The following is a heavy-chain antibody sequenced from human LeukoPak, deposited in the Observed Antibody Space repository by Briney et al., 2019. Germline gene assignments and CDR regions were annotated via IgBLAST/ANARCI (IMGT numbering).Heavy chain of an antibody. Sequence: RASVKVSCKASGGTFSSYAISWVRQAPGQGLEWMGGIIPIFGTANYAQKFQGRVTITADESTSTAYMELSSLRSEDTAVYYCARGDIVVVVAATGWFDPWGQGTLVTVSS. V-gene: IGHV1-69*13. CDR3: ARGDIVVVVAATGWFDP. D-gene: IGHD2-15*01. CDR1: GGTFSSYA. J-gene: IGHJ5*02. CDR2: IIPIFGTA.